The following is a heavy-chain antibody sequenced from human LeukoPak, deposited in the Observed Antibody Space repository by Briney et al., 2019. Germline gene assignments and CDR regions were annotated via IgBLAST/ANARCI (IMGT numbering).Heavy chain of an antibody. CDR3: ARDTLSSGWSYYFDY. J-gene: IGHJ4*02. V-gene: IGHV3-30*04. CDR2: ISYDGSNK. D-gene: IGHD6-19*01. CDR1: GFTFSSYA. Sequence: PGGSLRLSCAASGFTFSSYAMHWVRQAPGKGLEWVAVISYDGSNKYYADSVKGRFTISRDNSKNTLYLQMNSLRAEDTAVYYCARDTLSSGWSYYFDYWGQGTLVTVSS.